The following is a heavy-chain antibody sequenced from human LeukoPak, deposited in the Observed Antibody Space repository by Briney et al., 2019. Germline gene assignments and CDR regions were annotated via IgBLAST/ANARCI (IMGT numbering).Heavy chain of an antibody. V-gene: IGHV4-59*12. CDR3: ARTTMVRGTYYMDV. CDR1: GGSISSSYY. D-gene: IGHD3-10*01. CDR2: IYYSGYT. Sequence: SETLSLTCAVSGGSISSSYYWSWIRQPPGKGLEWIGYIYYSGYTNYNPSLKSRVTISVDTSKNQFSLKMRSVTAADTAVYYCARTTMVRGTYYMDVWGKGTTVTISS. J-gene: IGHJ6*03.